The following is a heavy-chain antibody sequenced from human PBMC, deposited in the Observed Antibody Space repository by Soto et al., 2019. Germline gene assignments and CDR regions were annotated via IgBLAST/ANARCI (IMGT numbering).Heavy chain of an antibody. D-gene: IGHD3-16*01. CDR2: IIPIFGTA. CDR1: GGTFSSYA. V-gene: IGHV1-69*06. CDR3: EGDYDWGYFDS. Sequence: QVQLVQSGAEVKKPGSSVKVSCKASGGTFSSYAISWVRQAPGQGLEWMGGIIPIFGTANYAQKCQGRVTITADKSTSTAYMEMSSLRTEDTAVDYCEGDYDWGYFDSWGQGTLVPVSS. J-gene: IGHJ4*02.